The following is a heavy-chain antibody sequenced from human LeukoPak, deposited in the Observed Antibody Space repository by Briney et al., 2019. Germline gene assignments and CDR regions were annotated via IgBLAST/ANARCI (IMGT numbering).Heavy chain of an antibody. CDR2: ISYDGSNK. CDR3: AKEGLRYFDWLLHEAASYYFDY. CDR1: GFTFSSYG. V-gene: IGHV3-30*18. J-gene: IGHJ4*02. Sequence: GGSLRLSCAASGFTFSSYGMHWVRQAPGKGLEGVAVISYDGSNKYYADSVKGRFTISRDNSKNTLYLQMNSLRAEDTAVYYCAKEGLRYFDWLLHEAASYYFDYWGQGTLVTVSS. D-gene: IGHD3-9*01.